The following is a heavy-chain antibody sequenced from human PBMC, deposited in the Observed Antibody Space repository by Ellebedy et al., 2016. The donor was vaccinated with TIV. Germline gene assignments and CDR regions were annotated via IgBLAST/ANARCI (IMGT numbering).Heavy chain of an antibody. CDR2: IKSKTDGGTS. J-gene: IGHJ6*02. CDR1: GFTFSNAW. Sequence: GESLKISCAASGFTFSNAWMTWVRQAPGKGLEWVGRIKSKTDGGTSDYAAPVKGRFTISRDDSKNMVYLQMNSLKTEDTAIYYCTTDPLDYDSYYYAVDVWGQGTTVTVSS. V-gene: IGHV3-15*01. D-gene: IGHD3/OR15-3a*01. CDR3: TTDPLDYDSYYYAVDV.